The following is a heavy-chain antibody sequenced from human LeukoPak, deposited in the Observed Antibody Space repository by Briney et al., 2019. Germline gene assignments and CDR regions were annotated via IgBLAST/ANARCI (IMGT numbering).Heavy chain of an antibody. CDR3: AKDGCYYDSSPLNYFDY. CDR2: SF. J-gene: IGHJ4*02. V-gene: IGHV3-9*01. D-gene: IGHD3-22*01. Sequence: SFGYADSVKGRFTISRDNAKNSLYLQMNSLRAEDTAVYYCAKDGCYYDSSPLNYFDYWGQGTLVTVSS.